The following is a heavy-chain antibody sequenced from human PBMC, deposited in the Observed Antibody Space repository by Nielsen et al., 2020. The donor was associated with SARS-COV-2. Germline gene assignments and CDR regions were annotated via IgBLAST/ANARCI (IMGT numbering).Heavy chain of an antibody. D-gene: IGHD4-23*01. J-gene: IGHJ6*02. V-gene: IGHV4-59*01. CDR3: ARSGGDSNYYYYYGMDV. CDR2: IYYSGST. Sequence: SETLSLTCAVYGGSFSGYYWSWIRQPPGKGLEWIGYIYYSGSTNYNPSLKSRVTISVDTSKNQFSLKLSSVTAADTAVYYCARSGGDSNYYYYYGMDVWGQGTTVTVSS. CDR1: GGSFSGYY.